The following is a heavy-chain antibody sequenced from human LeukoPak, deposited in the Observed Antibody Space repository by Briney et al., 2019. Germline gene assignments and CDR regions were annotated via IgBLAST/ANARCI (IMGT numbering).Heavy chain of an antibody. V-gene: IGHV1-46*01. Sequence: ASVKVSCKASGYTFTSYYMHWVRQAPGQGLEWMGIINPSGGSTSYAQKFQGRVTITRDTSTSTVYMEPRSLRSEDTAVYYCARNGVSYYYMDVWGKGTTVTVSS. J-gene: IGHJ6*03. CDR3: ARNGVSYYYMDV. CDR2: INPSGGST. CDR1: GYTFTSYY. D-gene: IGHD3-10*01.